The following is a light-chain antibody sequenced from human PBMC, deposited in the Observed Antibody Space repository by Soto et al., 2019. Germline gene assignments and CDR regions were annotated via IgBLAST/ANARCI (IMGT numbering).Light chain of an antibody. CDR1: SRDVGNYNY. CDR2: DVN. J-gene: IGLJ1*01. Sequence: QSALTQPRSVSGSPGQSVTISCTGTSRDVGNYNYVSWYQQHPGKAPKVMIYDVNKRPSGVPDRFSGSKSGNTASLTISGLQAEDEADYYCSSYTAGGTIFGTGTKVTVL. CDR3: SSYTAGGTI. V-gene: IGLV2-11*01.